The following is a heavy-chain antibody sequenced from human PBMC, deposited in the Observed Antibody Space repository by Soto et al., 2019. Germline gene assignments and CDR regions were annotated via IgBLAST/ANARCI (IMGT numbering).Heavy chain of an antibody. CDR1: GYTFTSYG. V-gene: IGHV1-18*01. CDR2: ISAYNGNT. J-gene: IGHJ6*02. D-gene: IGHD2-2*01. Sequence: ASVKVSCKASGYTFTSYGISWVRQAPGQGLAWMGWISAYNGNTHYAQKLQGRVTMTTDTSTSTAYMELRSLRSDDTAVYYCARDSGECSSTSCYYYYDGMDVWGQGTTVTVSS. CDR3: ARDSGECSSTSCYYYYDGMDV.